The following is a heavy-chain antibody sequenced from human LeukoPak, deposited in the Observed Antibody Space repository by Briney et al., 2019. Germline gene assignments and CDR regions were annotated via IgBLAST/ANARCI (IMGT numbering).Heavy chain of an antibody. CDR3: GRRGYSGYGLVDD. D-gene: IGHD5-12*01. CDR2: IHPSDSET. CDR1: GHSFTSYW. Sequence: GESLKISCKASGHSFTSYWIGWVRQMPGKGLEWMGIIHPSDSETLYSPSFQGQVTISADNSITTAYLQWSSLKVSGTAMYYCGRRGYSGYGLVDDWGQGTLVTVSS. J-gene: IGHJ4*02. V-gene: IGHV5-51*01.